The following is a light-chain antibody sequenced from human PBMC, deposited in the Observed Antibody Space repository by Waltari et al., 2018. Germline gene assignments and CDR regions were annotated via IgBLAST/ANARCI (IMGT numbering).Light chain of an antibody. CDR1: QSLSNW. Sequence: DIQMTQSPSTLSASVGARVTITCQASQSLSNWLAWYQQKPGKAPKVLIYKAYTLESGVPTRFSGRGAGTEFTLTISSLEPDDFATYYCQQYPNLWTFGQGTKVEIK. J-gene: IGKJ1*01. CDR3: QQYPNLWT. CDR2: KAY. V-gene: IGKV1-5*03.